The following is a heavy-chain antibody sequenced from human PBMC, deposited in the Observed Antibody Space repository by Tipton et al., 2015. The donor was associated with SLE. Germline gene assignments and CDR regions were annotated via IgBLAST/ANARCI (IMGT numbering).Heavy chain of an antibody. D-gene: IGHD5-18*01. V-gene: IGHV3-23*01. CDR2: ISGSGGST. Sequence: SLRLSCAASGFTFSSYAMSWVRQAPGKGLEWVSAISGSGGSTYYADSVKGRFTISRDNSKNTLYLQMNSLRAEDTAVYYCARDSPIDTAIGPRWYFDLWGRGTLVTVSS. J-gene: IGHJ2*01. CDR3: ARDSPIDTAIGPRWYFDL. CDR1: GFTFSSYA.